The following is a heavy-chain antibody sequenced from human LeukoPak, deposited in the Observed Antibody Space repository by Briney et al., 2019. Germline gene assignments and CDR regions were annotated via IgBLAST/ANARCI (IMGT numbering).Heavy chain of an antibody. J-gene: IGHJ1*01. D-gene: IGHD6-25*01. CDR3: ARRMAASATGGRFQD. V-gene: IGHV3-23*01. Sequence: SGGSLRLSCAASGFTFSSYAMSWVRQAPGKGLEWVSAISGSGGSTYYADSVKGRFTISRDNSKNTLYLQMNSLRAEDTAVYYCARRMAASATGGRFQDWGQGSLVTVSS. CDR1: GFTFSSYA. CDR2: ISGSGGST.